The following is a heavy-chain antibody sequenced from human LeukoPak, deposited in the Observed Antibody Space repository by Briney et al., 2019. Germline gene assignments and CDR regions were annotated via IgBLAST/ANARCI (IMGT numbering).Heavy chain of an antibody. CDR2: IDSSTRTI. V-gene: IGHV3-48*04. D-gene: IGHD3-16*01. J-gene: IGHJ4*02. CDR1: GFIFSSYS. Sequence: GGSLRLSCAASGFIFSSYSMNWVRQAPGKGLEWISFIDSSTRTIFYADSVKGRFTISRDNAKNSLFLQMNSLRAEDTAVYYCARRVPSQVITDYFDYWGQGALVTVSS. CDR3: ARRVPSQVITDYFDY.